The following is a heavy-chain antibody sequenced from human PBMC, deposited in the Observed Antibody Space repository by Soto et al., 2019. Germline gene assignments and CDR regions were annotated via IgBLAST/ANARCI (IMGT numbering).Heavy chain of an antibody. J-gene: IGHJ4*02. Sequence: LTCTVSGGSINTFYWSWVRQPAGKGLEWIGRIFSSGSTSFNPSLESRVAMSVDTSKNHFSLNLSSVTAADMAVYYCAREGSYSAYNFAHGIQLWSFDFWGQGALVTVSS. D-gene: IGHD5-12*01. CDR1: GGSINTFY. CDR3: AREGSYSAYNFAHGIQLWSFDF. V-gene: IGHV4-4*07. CDR2: IFSSGST.